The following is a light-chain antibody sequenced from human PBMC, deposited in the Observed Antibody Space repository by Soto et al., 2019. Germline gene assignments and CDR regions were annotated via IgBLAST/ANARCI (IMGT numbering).Light chain of an antibody. J-gene: IGKJ4*01. V-gene: IGKV1-5*01. CDR1: QSLSSY. Sequence: DIQMTQSPSTLSASVGDRVTITCRASQSLSSYLAWYQQKPGKAPNLLIYDASNLESGVPSRFSGSGSGTDFTLTISSLQPEDVATYYCQKYNSAPPLTFGGGTKVEIK. CDR3: QKYNSAPPLT. CDR2: DAS.